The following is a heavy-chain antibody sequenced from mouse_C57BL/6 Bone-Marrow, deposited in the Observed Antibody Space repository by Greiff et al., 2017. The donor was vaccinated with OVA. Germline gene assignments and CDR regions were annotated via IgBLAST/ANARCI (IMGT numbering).Heavy chain of an antibody. CDR2: IDPSDSYS. V-gene: IGHV1-69*01. J-gene: IGHJ3*01. Sequence: QVQLQQPGAELVMPGASVKLSCKASGYTFTSYWMHWVKQRPGQGLEWIGEIDPSDSYSNYNPKFKGKSTLTVDKSSSTAYMQLSSLTSEDAAVYYCAREGWLAYWGQGTLVTVSA. CDR3: AREGWLAY. CDR1: GYTFTSYW.